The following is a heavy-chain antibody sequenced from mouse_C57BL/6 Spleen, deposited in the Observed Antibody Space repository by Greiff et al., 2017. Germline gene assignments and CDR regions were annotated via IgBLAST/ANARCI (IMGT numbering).Heavy chain of an antibody. J-gene: IGHJ4*01. CDR1: GYTFTSYG. D-gene: IGHD2-4*01. Sequence: VKLVESGAELARPGASVKLSCKASGYTFTSYGISWVKQRTGQGLEWIGEIYPRSGNTYYNEKFKGKATLTADKSSSTAYMELRSLTSEDSAVYFCARWIDYENYAMDYWGQGTSVTVSS. CDR2: IYPRSGNT. V-gene: IGHV1-81*01. CDR3: ARWIDYENYAMDY.